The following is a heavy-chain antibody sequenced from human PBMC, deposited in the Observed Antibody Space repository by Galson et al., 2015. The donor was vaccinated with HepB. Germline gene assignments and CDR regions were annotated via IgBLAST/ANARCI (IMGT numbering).Heavy chain of an antibody. Sequence: SVKVSCKASGFTFTSSAMQWVRQARGQRLEWIGWIVVGSGNRIYAQKFQERVTITRDMSTSTAYMELSSLRPEDTAVYYCAAGSYFDSSSYWYWFDPWGQGTQVTVSS. CDR2: IVVGSGNR. D-gene: IGHD3-22*01. J-gene: IGHJ5*02. V-gene: IGHV1-58*02. CDR3: AAGSYFDSSSYWYWFDP. CDR1: GFTFTSSA.